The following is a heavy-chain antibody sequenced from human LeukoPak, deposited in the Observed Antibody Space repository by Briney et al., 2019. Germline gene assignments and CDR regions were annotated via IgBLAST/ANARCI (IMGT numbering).Heavy chain of an antibody. V-gene: IGHV3-30-3*01. D-gene: IGHD1-26*01. CDR3: ATGSDFYYDS. J-gene: IGHJ5*01. Sequence: PGRSLRLSCIASGFTFTRNCMHWVRQAPGKGQGWVAAIPHDGSSALYADSVKGRFIISRDNSKNTQYLQMNSLRIEDSAVYYCATGSDFYYDSWGQGILVTVSS. CDR2: IPHDGSSA. CDR1: GFTFTRNC.